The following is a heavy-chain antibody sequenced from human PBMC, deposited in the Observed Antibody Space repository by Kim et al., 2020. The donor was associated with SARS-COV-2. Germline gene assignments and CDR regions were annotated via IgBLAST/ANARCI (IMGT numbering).Heavy chain of an antibody. CDR3: IRPLAQLVPYDAFDI. Sequence: ASVKVSCKASGYTFTSYAMHWVRQAPGQRLEWMGWINAGNGNTKYSQKFQGRVTITRDTSASTAYMELSSLRSEDTAVYYCIRPLAQLVPYDAFDIWGQGTMVTVSS. D-gene: IGHD6-13*01. CDR2: INAGNGNT. CDR1: GYTFTSYA. J-gene: IGHJ3*02. V-gene: IGHV1-3*01.